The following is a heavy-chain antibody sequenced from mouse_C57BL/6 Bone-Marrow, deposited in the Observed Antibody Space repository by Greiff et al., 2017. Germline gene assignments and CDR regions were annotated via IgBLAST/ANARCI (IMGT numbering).Heavy chain of an antibody. CDR1: GFNIKDDY. J-gene: IGHJ2*01. CDR2: IDPENGDT. CDR3: TTCLYYGSSYVGY. Sequence: EVQLQESGAELVRPGASVKLSCTASGFNIKDDYMHWVKQRPEQGLEWIGWIDPENGDTESASKFQGKDTITAATSSNTAYLQLSSLTSEDTAVYYGTTCLYYGSSYVGYWGQGTTLTVAS. D-gene: IGHD1-1*01. V-gene: IGHV14-4*01.